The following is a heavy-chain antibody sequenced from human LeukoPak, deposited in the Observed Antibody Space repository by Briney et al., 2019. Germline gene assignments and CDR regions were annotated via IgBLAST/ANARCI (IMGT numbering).Heavy chain of an antibody. J-gene: IGHJ4*02. D-gene: IGHD1-1*01. CDR2: IGTAGDT. CDR3: ARVAKERVGGVYYFDY. V-gene: IGHV3-13*01. CDR1: GFTFSDYD. Sequence: PGGSLRLSCAASGFTFSDYDMHWVRQATGRGLEWVSAIGTAGDTYYTVSVKGRLTISREDAKNSLYLQMNSLRAGDTAVYYCARVAKERVGGVYYFDYWGQGTLVTVSP.